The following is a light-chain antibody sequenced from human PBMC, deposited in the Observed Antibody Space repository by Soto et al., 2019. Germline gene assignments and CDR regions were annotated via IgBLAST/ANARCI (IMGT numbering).Light chain of an antibody. J-gene: IGKJ1*01. V-gene: IGKV1-5*03. CDR3: QDCNSWT. CDR2: KAS. CDR1: QSISTW. Sequence: DIQMTQSPSTLSASVGDRVTITCRAIQSISTWLSWYQQKPGKAPKVLIYKASNLQSGVSSRFSGSGSGTEFTLTISSLQPDDFATYYCQDCNSWTFGQGTKVDIK.